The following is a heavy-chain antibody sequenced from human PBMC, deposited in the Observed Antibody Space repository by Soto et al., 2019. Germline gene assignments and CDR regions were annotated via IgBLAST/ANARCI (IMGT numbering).Heavy chain of an antibody. V-gene: IGHV1-69*06. CDR1: GGTFSSYA. CDR2: IVPLFRTT. J-gene: IGHJ6*02. Sequence: QVQLVQSGAEAKKPGTSVKVSCKTSGGTFSSYAINWVRQAPGQGLEWMGGIVPLFRTTNYAQKFQGRVTITADTSTYTVYMELSELRSGDTAVYYCARGGYSSTWSNLLDRSGLDVWGQGTTVTVSS. D-gene: IGHD6-13*01. CDR3: ARGGYSSTWSNLLDRSGLDV.